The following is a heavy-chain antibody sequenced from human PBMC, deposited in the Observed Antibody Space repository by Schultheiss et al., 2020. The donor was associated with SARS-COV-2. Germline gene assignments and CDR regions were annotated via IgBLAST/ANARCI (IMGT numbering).Heavy chain of an antibody. D-gene: IGHD1-26*01. Sequence: ASVKVSCKASGYTFTSYAMHWVRQAPGLRLEWMGWINAGNGNTKYSQKFQGRVTITRDTSASTAYMELSSLRSEDTAVYYCAREGSYSGSYYVGWFDPWGQGTLVTVSS. V-gene: IGHV1-3*01. CDR3: AREGSYSGSYYVGWFDP. CDR1: GYTFTSYA. CDR2: INAGNGNT. J-gene: IGHJ5*02.